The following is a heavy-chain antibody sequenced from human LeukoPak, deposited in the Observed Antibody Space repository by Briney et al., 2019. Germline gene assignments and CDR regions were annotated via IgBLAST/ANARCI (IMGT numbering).Heavy chain of an antibody. Sequence: PGGSLRLSCAASGFTFDDYAMHWVRQAPGKGLEWVSGISWNSGSIGHADSVKGRFTISRDNAKNSLYLQMNSLRAEDTALYYCAKDSQVVPAATFDYWGQGTLVTVSS. D-gene: IGHD2-2*01. CDR2: ISWNSGSI. CDR3: AKDSQVVPAATFDY. CDR1: GFTFDDYA. V-gene: IGHV3-9*01. J-gene: IGHJ4*02.